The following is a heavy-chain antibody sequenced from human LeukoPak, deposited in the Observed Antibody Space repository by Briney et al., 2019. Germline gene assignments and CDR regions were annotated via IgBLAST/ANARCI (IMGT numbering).Heavy chain of an antibody. CDR2: IYSSGTT. Sequence: SETLALTCTVSGDSISRYYWNWIRERGGTSQWGICYIYSSGTTSSNPSLRSRVTMSGDTSKNQFSLPLRSVTAADTPVYYCAREKRAGDSYYFDYWGQGLLVTVSS. V-gene: IGHV4-4*08. CDR1: GDSISRYY. D-gene: IGHD2-21*02. CDR3: AREKRAGDSYYFDY. J-gene: IGHJ4*02.